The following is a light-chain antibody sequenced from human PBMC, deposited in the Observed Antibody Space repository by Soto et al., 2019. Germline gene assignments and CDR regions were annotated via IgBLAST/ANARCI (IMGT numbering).Light chain of an antibody. CDR1: QSVSSN. CDR2: GAS. J-gene: IGKJ2*01. Sequence: EIVMTQSPATLSVSPGERATLSCRASQSVSSNLAWYQQKPGQAPRLLIYGASTRATGIPARFSGSGSGTGFTLTLSRLQSEDFAVFYCQQYNKWPPYTFGQGTKLEIK. CDR3: QQYNKWPPYT. V-gene: IGKV3-15*01.